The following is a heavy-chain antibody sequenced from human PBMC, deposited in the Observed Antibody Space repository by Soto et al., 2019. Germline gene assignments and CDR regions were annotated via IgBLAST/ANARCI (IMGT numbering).Heavy chain of an antibody. J-gene: IGHJ5*02. CDR1: GGSISSYH. V-gene: IGHV4-59*01. CDR3: ARDNGPSRGWFAP. CDR2: IYNSVST. Sequence: SETLSLTCTVSGGSISSYHWSWIRQPPGKGLEWIGNIYNSVSTNYNPSLKSRVTISVDTSKNQFSLKLSSVTAADTAVYYCARDNGPSRGWFAPWGQGTLVTVSS.